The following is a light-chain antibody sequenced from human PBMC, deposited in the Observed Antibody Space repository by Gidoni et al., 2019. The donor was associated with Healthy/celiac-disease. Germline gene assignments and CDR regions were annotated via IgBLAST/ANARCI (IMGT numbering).Light chain of an antibody. CDR3: MQARQTPST. Sequence: DIVITQSPLSLPVTPGEPASISCRSSQCLLHSNGYNYVDWYLQKPGQSTQLLIYLGSTRASVVPDRFSGGGAGTDFTLKISRVEAEDVGVYYCMQARQTPSTFXGXTKVEIK. J-gene: IGKJ4*01. CDR2: LGS. CDR1: QCLLHSNGYNY. V-gene: IGKV2-28*01.